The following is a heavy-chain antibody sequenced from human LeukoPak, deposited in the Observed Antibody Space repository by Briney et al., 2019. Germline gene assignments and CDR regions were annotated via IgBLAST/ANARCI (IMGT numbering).Heavy chain of an antibody. J-gene: IGHJ6*02. CDR3: AREVPFYYYGKDV. CDR2: ISSSSSYI. Sequence: PGGSLRLSCAASGFTFSSYSMNWVRQAPGKGLEWVSSISSSSSYIYYADSVKGRFTISRDNAKNSLYLQMNSLRAEDTAVYYCAREVPFYYYGKDVWGQGTTVTVSS. CDR1: GFTFSSYS. D-gene: IGHD3-10*01. V-gene: IGHV3-21*01.